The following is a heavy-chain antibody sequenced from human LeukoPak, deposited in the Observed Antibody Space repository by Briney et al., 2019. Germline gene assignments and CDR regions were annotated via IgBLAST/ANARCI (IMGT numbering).Heavy chain of an antibody. CDR3: ARAPALYGSGVFDP. J-gene: IGHJ5*02. D-gene: IGHD3-10*01. CDR1: GFTVSSNY. Sequence: GGSLRLSCAASGFTVSSNYMNWVRQAPGKGLEWVSVLYSAGNTYYADSVKGRFTISRDNAKNTLYLQMNSLRAEDTAVYYCARAPALYGSGVFDPWGQGTLVTVSS. V-gene: IGHV3-66*01. CDR2: LYSAGNT.